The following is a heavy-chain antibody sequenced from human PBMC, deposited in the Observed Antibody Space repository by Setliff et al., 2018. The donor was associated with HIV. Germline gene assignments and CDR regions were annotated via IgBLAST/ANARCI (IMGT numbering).Heavy chain of an antibody. CDR3: AQGAIRDSGSHITTR. CDR1: GGTFSSYA. Sequence: ASVKVSCKASGGTFSSYAMSWVRQAPGQGLEWMGWISAYNGNTNYAQKLQGRVTMTTDTSTSTAFMEVSRLRSDDTAVYYCAQGAIRDSGSHITTRWGQGTLVTVSS. D-gene: IGHD3-10*01. V-gene: IGHV1-18*01. J-gene: IGHJ4*02. CDR2: ISAYNGNT.